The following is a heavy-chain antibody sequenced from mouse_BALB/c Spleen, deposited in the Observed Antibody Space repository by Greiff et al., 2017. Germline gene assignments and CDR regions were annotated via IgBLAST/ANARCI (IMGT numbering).Heavy chain of an antibody. CDR1: GFSLSRYS. CDR2: IWGGGST. CDR3: ARNYYGSRGETWFAY. D-gene: IGHD1-1*01. V-gene: IGHV2-6-4*01. Sequence: QVQLKESGPGLVAPSQSLSITCTVSGFSLSRYSVHWVRQPPGKGLEWLGMIWGGGSTDYNSALKSRLSISKDNSKSQVFLKMNSLQTDDTAMYYCARNYYGSRGETWFAYWGQGTLVTVSA. J-gene: IGHJ3*01.